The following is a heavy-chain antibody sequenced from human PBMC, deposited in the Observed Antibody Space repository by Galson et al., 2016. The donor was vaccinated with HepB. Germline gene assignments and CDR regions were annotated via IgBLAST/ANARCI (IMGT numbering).Heavy chain of an antibody. D-gene: IGHD3/OR15-3a*01. CDR3: ARHRHRRTMIFQGSSHWFDS. CDR1: GGAIDSFY. CDR2: IYYRGTT. Sequence: SETLSLTCTVSGGAIDSFYWSWIRLSPGKGLEWIGDIYYRGTTKYNPSLESRVTILLDTAKTQFSLNLDSVTAANTAVYFCARHRHRRTMIFQGSSHWFDSWGQGTLVTVSS. J-gene: IGHJ5*01. V-gene: IGHV4-59*08.